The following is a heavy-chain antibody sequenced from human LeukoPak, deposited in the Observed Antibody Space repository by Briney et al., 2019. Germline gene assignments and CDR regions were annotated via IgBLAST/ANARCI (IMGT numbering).Heavy chain of an antibody. V-gene: IGHV3-48*02. J-gene: IGHJ5*02. Sequence: PGGSLRLSCAASGFTFSSYSMNWVRQAPGKGLEWVSYISSSSSTIYYADSVKGRFTISRDNAKNSLYLQMNSLRDEDTAVYYCARDKVGVAAAGTYNWFDPWGQGTLVTVSS. D-gene: IGHD6-13*01. CDR3: ARDKVGVAAAGTYNWFDP. CDR1: GFTFSSYS. CDR2: ISSSSSTI.